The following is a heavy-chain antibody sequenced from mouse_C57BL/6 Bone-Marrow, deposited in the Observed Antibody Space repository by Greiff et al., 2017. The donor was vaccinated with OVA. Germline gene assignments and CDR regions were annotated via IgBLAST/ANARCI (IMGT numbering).Heavy chain of an antibody. CDR2: ISSGSSTI. CDR1: GFTFSDYG. J-gene: IGHJ2*01. CDR3: ARFITTVVAKDY. D-gene: IGHD1-1*01. Sequence: EVMLVESGGGLVKPGGSLKLSCAASGFTFSDYGMHWVRQAPEKGLEWVAYISSGSSTIYYADTVKGRFTISRDNAKNTLFLQMTSLRSEDTAMYDCARFITTVVAKDYWGQGTTLTVSS. V-gene: IGHV5-17*01.